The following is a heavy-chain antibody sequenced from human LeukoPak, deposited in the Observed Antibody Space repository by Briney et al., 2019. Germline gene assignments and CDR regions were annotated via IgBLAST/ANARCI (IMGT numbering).Heavy chain of an antibody. V-gene: IGHV4-59*08. CDR3: ARREGVVTHFDY. J-gene: IGHJ4*02. Sequence: SETLSLTCSVSGGSISSYYWSWIWQPPGKGLEWIGYIYSNGNTNYNPSLKSRVTISVEMSKNQFSLKLTSVTAADTAVYYCARREGVVTHFDYWGQGTLVTVSS. CDR1: GGSISSYY. CDR2: IYSNGNT. D-gene: IGHD2-15*01.